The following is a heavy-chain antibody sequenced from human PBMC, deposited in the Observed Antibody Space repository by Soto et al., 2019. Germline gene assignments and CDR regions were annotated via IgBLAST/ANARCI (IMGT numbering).Heavy chain of an antibody. CDR2: IVPSVCTT. V-gene: IGHV1-69*18. CDR1: GGTFSRSG. Sequence: QVQLVQSGTEVKKPGASVKVSCKASGGTFSRSGFHWVRQAPGQGLEWMGMIVPSVCTTNYAQKFQARVTISADQFTSTVYMELRSLRSEDTAVYYCARCPQPPDTADPYAVDVWGQGTRVIVSS. J-gene: IGHJ6*02. D-gene: IGHD5-18*01. CDR3: ARCPQPPDTADPYAVDV.